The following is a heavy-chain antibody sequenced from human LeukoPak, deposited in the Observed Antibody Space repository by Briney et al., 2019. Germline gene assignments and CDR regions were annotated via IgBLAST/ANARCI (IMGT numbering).Heavy chain of an antibody. J-gene: IGHJ3*02. CDR2: IFYRGST. CDR3: AKSNGYGLVDI. CDR1: GGSFSGYY. D-gene: IGHD3-10*01. Sequence: PSETLSLTCAVYGGSFSGYYWGWISQPPGKGLEWIGNIFYRGSTYYSPSLRSRVTISLDTSRNQFSLKLNSVTAADTAVYYCAKSNGYGLVDIWGQGTMVTVSS. V-gene: IGHV4-34*12.